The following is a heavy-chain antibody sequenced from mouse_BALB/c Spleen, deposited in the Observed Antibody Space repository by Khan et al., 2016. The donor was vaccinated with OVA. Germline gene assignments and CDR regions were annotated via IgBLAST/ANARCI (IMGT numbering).Heavy chain of an antibody. CDR3: ARASRIKY. CDR1: GYSITSGYG. J-gene: IGHJ2*01. D-gene: IGHD3-3*01. V-gene: IGHV3-2*02. Sequence: EVQLQQSGPGLVKPSQSLSLTCTVTGYSITSGYGWNWIRQLPGNKLEWMGNISYSGSTNYNASLKSRISITRDTSKNQFFLQLNSVTTEDTATYYCARASRIKYWGQGTTLTVSS. CDR2: ISYSGST.